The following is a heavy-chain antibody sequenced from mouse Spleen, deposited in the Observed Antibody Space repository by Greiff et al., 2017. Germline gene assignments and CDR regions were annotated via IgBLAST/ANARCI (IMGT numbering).Heavy chain of an antibody. J-gene: IGHJ4*01. CDR3: ARRGNWGAMDY. V-gene: IGHV1-50*01. D-gene: IGHD4-1*01. Sequence: QVQLQQPGAELVKPGASVKLSCKASGYTFTSYWMQWVKQRPGQGLEWIGEIDPSDSYTNYNQKFKGKATLTVDTSSSTAYMQLSSLTSEDSAVYYCARRGNWGAMDYWGQGTSVTVSS. CDR1: GYTFTSYW. CDR2: IDPSDSYT.